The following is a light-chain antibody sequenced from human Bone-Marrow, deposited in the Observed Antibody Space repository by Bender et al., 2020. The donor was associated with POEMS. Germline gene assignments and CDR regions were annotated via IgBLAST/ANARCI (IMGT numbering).Light chain of an antibody. CDR3: PAWEDRQSGWV. J-gene: IGLJ3*02. CDR1: SSNIGNHG. Sequence: QSVVTQPPSLSEAPRQRVTISCSGSSSNIGNHGVNWYQQLPGEAPKLLIYYDDLLTPGVSDRFSASKSGTSASLAIQDHKSRGESLYYCPAWEDRQSGWVFGGGTKMTV. CDR2: YDD. V-gene: IGLV1-36*01.